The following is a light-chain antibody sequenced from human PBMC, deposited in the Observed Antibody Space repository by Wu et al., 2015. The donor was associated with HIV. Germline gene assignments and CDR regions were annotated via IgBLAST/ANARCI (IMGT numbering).Light chain of an antibody. CDR3: QQDFSYPLT. V-gene: IGKV1-9*01. CDR2: SAS. J-gene: IGKJ3*01. CDR1: QDISKY. Sequence: DIQLTQSPSFLSASVGDTVTIACRASQDISKYLLWYQQVPGKAPKLLIYSASTLQNGVPSRFSGRGSGTEFALTISSLQPDDFAVYYCQQDFSYPLTFGPGTRVDIK.